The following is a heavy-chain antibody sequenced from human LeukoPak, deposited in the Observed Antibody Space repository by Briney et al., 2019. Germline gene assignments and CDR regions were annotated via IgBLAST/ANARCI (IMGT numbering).Heavy chain of an antibody. CDR2: IRYDGSNK. CDR3: AKDQAEYCSSTSCYAAFDI. J-gene: IGHJ3*02. D-gene: IGHD2-2*01. V-gene: IGHV3-30*02. Sequence: GGSLRLSCAASGFTFSSYGMHWVRQAPGKGLEWVAFIRYDGSNKYYADSVKGRFTISRDNSKNTLYLQMNSLRAEDTAVYYCAKDQAEYCSSTSCYAAFDIWGQGTMVTVSS. CDR1: GFTFSSYG.